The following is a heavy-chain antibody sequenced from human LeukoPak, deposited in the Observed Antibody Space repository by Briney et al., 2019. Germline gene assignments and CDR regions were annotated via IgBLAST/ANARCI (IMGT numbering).Heavy chain of an antibody. Sequence: GGSLGLSCAASGFTFSSYGMHWVRQAPGKGLEWVAFIRYDGSNKYYADSVKGRFAISRDNSKNTLYLQMNSLRAEDTAVYYCAKGEGYSYGQYYFDYWGQGTLVTVSS. CDR3: AKGEGYSYGQYYFDY. CDR2: IRYDGSNK. D-gene: IGHD5-18*01. CDR1: GFTFSSYG. V-gene: IGHV3-30*02. J-gene: IGHJ4*02.